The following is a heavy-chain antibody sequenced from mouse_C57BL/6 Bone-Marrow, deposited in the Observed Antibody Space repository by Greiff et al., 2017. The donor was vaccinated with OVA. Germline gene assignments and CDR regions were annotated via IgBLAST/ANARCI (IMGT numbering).Heavy chain of an antibody. CDR1: GYTFTSYW. D-gene: IGHD5-5*01. V-gene: IGHV1-61*01. Sequence: QVQLQQPGAELVRPGSSVKLSCKASGYTFTSYWMDWVKQRPGQGLEWIGNIYPSDSETHYNQKFKDKATLTVDKSTSTAYMQLSSLPSEDSAVYYCARGDYPAMDYWGQGTSVTVSS. CDR3: ARGDYPAMDY. CDR2: IYPSDSET. J-gene: IGHJ4*01.